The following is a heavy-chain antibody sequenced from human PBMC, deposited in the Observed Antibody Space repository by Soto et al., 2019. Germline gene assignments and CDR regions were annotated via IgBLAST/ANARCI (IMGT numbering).Heavy chain of an antibody. J-gene: IGHJ6*02. CDR3: ARGSGRQVYNYYGMDV. D-gene: IGHD3-10*01. CDR2: IYHSGST. CDR1: GGSISSSNW. Sequence: PSETLSLTCAVSGGSISSSNWWSWVRQSPGKGLEWIGEIYHSGSTNYNPSLKSRVTMSVDKSKNQFSLKLSSVTAADTAVYYCARGSGRQVYNYYGMDVWGQGTTVT. V-gene: IGHV4-4*02.